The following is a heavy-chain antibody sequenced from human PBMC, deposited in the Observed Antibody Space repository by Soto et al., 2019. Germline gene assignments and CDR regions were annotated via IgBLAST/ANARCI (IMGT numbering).Heavy chain of an antibody. Sequence: GVSLRVSCAASGFTFGTYAMSWVRQAPGKGLEWVSAISTSVGSTYYTASVKGRFTISRDNSKNTLYLQMNSLRAEDTAVYDCAKGGQSYDYWGQGTLVTVSS. CDR3: AKGGQSYDY. J-gene: IGHJ4*02. D-gene: IGHD3-10*01. CDR2: ISTSVGST. V-gene: IGHV3-23*01. CDR1: GFTFGTYA.